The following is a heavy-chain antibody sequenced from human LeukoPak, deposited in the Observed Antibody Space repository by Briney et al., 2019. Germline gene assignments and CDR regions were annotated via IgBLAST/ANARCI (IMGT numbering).Heavy chain of an antibody. CDR1: GGSISSYY. CDR2: IYYSGST. D-gene: IGHD1-26*01. Sequence: PSETLCLPCTVSGGSISSYYWSWIRQPPGKGLEWIGYIYYSGSTNYNPSHKSRVTISVDTSKNQFSLKLSSVTAADTAVYYCARLMGATNEGFDIWGQGTMFTVSS. CDR3: ARLMGATNEGFDI. V-gene: IGHV4-59*08. J-gene: IGHJ3*02.